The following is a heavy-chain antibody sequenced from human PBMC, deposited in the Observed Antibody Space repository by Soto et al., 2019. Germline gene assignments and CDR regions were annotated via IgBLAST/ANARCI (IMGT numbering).Heavy chain of an antibody. J-gene: IGHJ4*02. CDR2: TFWDDDR. CDR3: AHTRLCYFDH. CDR1: GFSLTNDGVG. Sequence: QITLRETGPTVVRPRQTLSLSCSVSGFSLTNDGVGVAWIRHPPGKALEWLALTFWDDDRRYNPSLKTRLPITKDTFKNQVVLSMTNVDRAGTSTYHCAHTRLCYFDHWGQGAVVTVSS. V-gene: IGHV2-5*02.